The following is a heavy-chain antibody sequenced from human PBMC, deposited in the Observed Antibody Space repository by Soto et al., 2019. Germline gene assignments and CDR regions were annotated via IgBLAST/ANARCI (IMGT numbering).Heavy chain of an antibody. V-gene: IGHV1-69*02. CDR3: ATESYSGYDYDYYYYMDV. J-gene: IGHJ6*03. CDR1: GGTFSSYT. CDR2: IIPILGIA. Sequence: QVQLVQSGAEVKKPGSSVKVSCKASGGTFSSYTISWVRQAPGQGLEWMGRIIPILGIANYAQKFQGRVTITADKSTSTAYMELSSLRSEDTAVYYCATESYSGYDYDYYYYMDVWGKGTTVTVSS. D-gene: IGHD5-12*01.